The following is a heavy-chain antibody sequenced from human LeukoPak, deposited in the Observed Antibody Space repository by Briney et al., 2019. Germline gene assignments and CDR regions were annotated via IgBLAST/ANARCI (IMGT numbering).Heavy chain of an antibody. V-gene: IGHV3-48*01. CDR1: GFTFSSYS. CDR3: ARGSTYYDSSGQVPFDY. CDR2: ISGSSSTI. J-gene: IGHJ4*02. D-gene: IGHD3-22*01. Sequence: GGSLRLSCAASGFTFSSYSMNWVRQAPGKGLEWGSYISGSSSTIYYADSVKGRFTISRDNGKNTLYLQVNSLRAEDTAVYYCARGSTYYDSSGQVPFDYWGQGTLVTVSS.